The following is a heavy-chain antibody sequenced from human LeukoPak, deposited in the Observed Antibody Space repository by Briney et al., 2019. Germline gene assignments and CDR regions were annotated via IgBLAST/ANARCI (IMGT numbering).Heavy chain of an antibody. Sequence: ASVKVSCKASGYTFTSYDINWVRQATGQGLEWMGWMNPNSGNTGYAQKFQGRVTMTRNTSISTAYMELSSLRSEDTAVYHCARVMGIAVANDYWGQGTLVTVSS. CDR3: ARVMGIAVANDY. CDR2: MNPNSGNT. CDR1: GYTFTSYD. J-gene: IGHJ4*02. V-gene: IGHV1-8*01. D-gene: IGHD6-19*01.